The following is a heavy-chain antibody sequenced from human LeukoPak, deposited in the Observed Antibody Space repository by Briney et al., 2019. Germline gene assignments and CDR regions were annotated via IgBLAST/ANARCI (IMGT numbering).Heavy chain of an antibody. D-gene: IGHD3-10*01. CDR3: ARDSGTTGEVKFDP. J-gene: IGHJ5*02. V-gene: IGHV4-4*07. Sequence: SETLSLTCTVSGGSISSYYWSWIRQPAGTALEWIGRIYTSGTITYNPSLRSRVTMSVDTSKNQFSLKMSSVTAADTAVYYCARDSGTTGEVKFDPWGQGTLVTVSS. CDR1: GGSISSYY. CDR2: IYTSGTI.